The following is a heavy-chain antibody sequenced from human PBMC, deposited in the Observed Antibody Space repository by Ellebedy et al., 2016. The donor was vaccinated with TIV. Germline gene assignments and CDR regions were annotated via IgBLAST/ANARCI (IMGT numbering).Heavy chain of an antibody. CDR2: MFNSGSP. J-gene: IGHJ2*01. Sequence: MPSETLSLTCTVSGGSIGLSSWDWVRQPPGKGLEWIASMFNSGSPNTNPSLKSRVTFSVDTSKNQISLELTSVTAADTAIYYCARDAGFWGGYFRPNWYFDLWGRGTLVTVSS. D-gene: IGHD3-3*01. CDR1: GGSIGLSS. V-gene: IGHV4-59*01. CDR3: ARDAGFWGGYFRPNWYFDL.